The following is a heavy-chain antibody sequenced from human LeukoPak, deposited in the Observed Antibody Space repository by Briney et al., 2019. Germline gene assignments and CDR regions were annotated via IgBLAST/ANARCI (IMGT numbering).Heavy chain of an antibody. D-gene: IGHD6-13*01. CDR2: IYYIGST. CDR3: ARDSSSWKVDAFDI. J-gene: IGHJ3*02. CDR1: RGSISSYY. Sequence: PSETLSLTCTVSRGSISSYYWSWIRQPPGKGLEWIGYIYYIGSTNYNPSLKSRVTISVDTSKNQFSLKLSSVTAADTAVYYCARDSSSWKVDAFDIWGQGTMVTVSS. V-gene: IGHV4-59*01.